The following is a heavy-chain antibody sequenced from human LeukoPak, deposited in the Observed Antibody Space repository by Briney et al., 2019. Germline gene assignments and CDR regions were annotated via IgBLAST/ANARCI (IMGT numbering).Heavy chain of an antibody. CDR2: ISSSGSTI. D-gene: IGHD3-10*01. CDR3: ARDRLSSGYYGSVYYYGMDV. Sequence: GGSLRLSCAASGFTFSDYYMSWIRQAPGKGLEWVSYISSSGSTIYYADSVKGRFTISRDNAKNSLYLQMNSLRAEDTAVYYCARDRLSSGYYGSVYYYGMDVWGQGTTVTVSS. J-gene: IGHJ6*02. V-gene: IGHV3-11*01. CDR1: GFTFSDYY.